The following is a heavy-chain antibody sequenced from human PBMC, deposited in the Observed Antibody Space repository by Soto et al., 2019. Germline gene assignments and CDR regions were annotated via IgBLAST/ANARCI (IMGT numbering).Heavy chain of an antibody. V-gene: IGHV4-61*01. J-gene: IGHJ5*02. D-gene: IGHD5-12*01. Sequence: QVQLQESGPGVVKPSDTLSVTCTVSGGSVSSRSHFWSWIRQPPGGGLQWLGYIYYTGNTNYSTSLKSRATLSVDTSRNQFSLRLTSVTAADTAIYYCARYDAESGSNKLDPWGQGTLVTVSS. CDR3: ARYDAESGSNKLDP. CDR1: GGSVSSRSHF. CDR2: IYYTGNT.